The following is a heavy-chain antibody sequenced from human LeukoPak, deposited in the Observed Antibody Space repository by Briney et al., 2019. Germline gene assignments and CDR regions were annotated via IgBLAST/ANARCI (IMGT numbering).Heavy chain of an antibody. CDR3: ARAEGYYDSSGNDAFDI. D-gene: IGHD3-22*01. J-gene: IGHJ3*02. CDR1: GFTFSNYA. V-gene: IGHV3-23*01. Sequence: GGSLRLSCAASGFTFSNYAMSWVRQAPGKGLEWVSAISGSGGSTYYADSVKGRFTISRDNSKSTLYLQMNSLRTEDTAVYYCARAEGYYDSSGNDAFDIWGQGTMVTVSS. CDR2: ISGSGGST.